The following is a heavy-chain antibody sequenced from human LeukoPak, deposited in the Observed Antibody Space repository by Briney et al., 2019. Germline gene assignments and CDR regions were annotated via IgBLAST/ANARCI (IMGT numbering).Heavy chain of an antibody. CDR2: IYYSGST. Sequence: SETLSLTCTVSGGSISSHYWSWIRQPPGKGLEWIGYIYYSGSTNYNPSLKSRVTISVDTSKNQFSLKLSSVTAADTAVYYCARGPVLRFLEWALDMDVWGKGTTVTVSS. D-gene: IGHD3-3*01. CDR3: ARGPVLRFLEWALDMDV. J-gene: IGHJ6*03. V-gene: IGHV4-59*11. CDR1: GGSISSHY.